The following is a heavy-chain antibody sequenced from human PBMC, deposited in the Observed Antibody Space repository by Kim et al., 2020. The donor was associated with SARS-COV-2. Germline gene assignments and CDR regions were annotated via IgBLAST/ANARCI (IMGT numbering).Heavy chain of an antibody. Sequence: SETLSLTCTVSGGSISSSSYYWGWIRQPPGKGLEWIGSIYYSGSTYYNPSLKSRVTISVDTSKNQFSLKLSSVTAADTAVYYCARLLATVTDLFDYWGQGTLVTVSS. D-gene: IGHD4-17*01. CDR1: GGSISSSSYY. J-gene: IGHJ4*02. CDR2: IYYSGST. V-gene: IGHV4-39*01. CDR3: ARLLATVTDLFDY.